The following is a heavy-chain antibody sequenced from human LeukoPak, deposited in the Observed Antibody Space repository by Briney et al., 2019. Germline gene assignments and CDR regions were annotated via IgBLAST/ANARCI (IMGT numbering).Heavy chain of an antibody. D-gene: IGHD3-22*01. CDR1: GYTFTSYD. V-gene: IGHV1-8*01. CDR3: GIKLSSGGY. J-gene: IGHJ4*02. CDR2: VSPNSANT. Sequence: ASVKVSCKASGYTFTSYDVNWVRQATGQGLEWMGWVSPNSANTAYAQKLQGRVTMTRNTSISTAYMELSSLRSEDTAVYYCGIKLSSGGYWGQGTLVTVSS.